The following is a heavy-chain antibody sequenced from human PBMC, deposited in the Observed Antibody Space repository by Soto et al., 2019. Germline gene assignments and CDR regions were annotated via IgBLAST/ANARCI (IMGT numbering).Heavy chain of an antibody. CDR1: GDPFSSYS. CDR3: ARDDGWNYRYYDMEV. J-gene: IGHJ6*02. CDR2: IIPVFGSA. V-gene: IGHV1-69*01. Sequence: QVQLVQSGAEVKKPGSSVKVSCKASGDPFSSYSITWVRQAPGQGLEWMGGIIPVFGSANYAQKFQGRVTITADESTRTAYMELNSLRSQDTAVYFCARDDGWNYRYYDMEVWGPGTTVTVSS. D-gene: IGHD1-7*01.